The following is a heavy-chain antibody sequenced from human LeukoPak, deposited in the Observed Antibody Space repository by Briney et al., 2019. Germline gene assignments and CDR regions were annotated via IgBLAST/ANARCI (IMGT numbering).Heavy chain of an antibody. CDR1: GFIVSHNY. J-gene: IGHJ3*02. D-gene: IGHD1-26*01. V-gene: IGHV3-53*01. CDR3: ARGGSYLSAFDI. CDR2: IYSGGST. Sequence: GGSLRLSCAASGFIVSHNYMSWVRQAPGKGLESVSLIYSGGSTYYADSVKGRFTISRDNSKNTLYLQMNSLRAEDTAVYCCARGGSYLSAFDIWGQGTMVTVSS.